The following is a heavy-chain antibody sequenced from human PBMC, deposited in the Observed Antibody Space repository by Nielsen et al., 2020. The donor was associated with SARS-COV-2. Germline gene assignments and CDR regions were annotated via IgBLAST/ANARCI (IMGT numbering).Heavy chain of an antibody. CDR1: GGSISSSSYY. J-gene: IGHJ4*02. CDR3: ASEPRNWNDPPADTFFDY. CDR2: IYYSGST. V-gene: IGHV4-39*07. Sequence: SETLSLTCTVSGGSISSSSYYWGWIRQPPGKGLEWIGSIYYSGSTYYNPSLKSRVTISVDTSKNQFSLKLSSVTAADTAVYYCASEPRNWNDPPADTFFDYWGQGTLVTVSS. D-gene: IGHD1-1*01.